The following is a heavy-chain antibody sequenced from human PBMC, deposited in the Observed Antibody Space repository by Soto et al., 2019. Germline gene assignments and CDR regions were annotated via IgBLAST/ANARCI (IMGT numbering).Heavy chain of an antibody. CDR2: INHSGST. J-gene: IGHJ6*03. CDR1: GGSFSGYY. CDR3: ARGRTTTSYYYYYYMDV. V-gene: IGHV4-34*01. Sequence: SETLSLTCAVYGGSFSGYYWSWIRQPPGKGLEWIGEINHSGSTNYNPSLKSRVTISVDTSKNQFSLKLSSVTAADTAVYYCARGRTTTSYYYYYYMDVWGKGTTVTVSS. D-gene: IGHD1-7*01.